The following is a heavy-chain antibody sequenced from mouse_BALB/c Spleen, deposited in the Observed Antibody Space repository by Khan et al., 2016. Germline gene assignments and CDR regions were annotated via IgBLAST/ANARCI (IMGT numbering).Heavy chain of an antibody. CDR1: GFTFTDYY. D-gene: IGHD1-1*01. CDR2: IRNKANGYTT. V-gene: IGHV7-3*02. Sequence: EVELVESGGGLVQPGGSLRLSCATSGFTFTDYYMSWVRQPPGKALEWLGFIRNKANGYTTEYSASVKGRFTISRDNSQSILYLQMNTLRAEDSATYYCARAPSYYYGSTAMDYWGQGTSVTVSS. CDR3: ARAPSYYYGSTAMDY. J-gene: IGHJ4*01.